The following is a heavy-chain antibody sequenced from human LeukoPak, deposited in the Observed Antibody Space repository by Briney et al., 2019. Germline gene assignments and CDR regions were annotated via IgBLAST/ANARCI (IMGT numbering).Heavy chain of an antibody. CDR3: ARVTLLRYFDWLLSPPADY. D-gene: IGHD3-9*01. V-gene: IGHV1-18*01. CDR2: ISAYNGNT. Sequence: EASVKVSCKASGYTFTSYGISWVRQAPGQGLEWMGWISAYNGNTNYAQKLQGRVTMTTDTSTSTAYMELRSLRSDDTAVYYCARVTLLRYFDWLLSPPADYWGQGTLVTVSS. J-gene: IGHJ4*02. CDR1: GYTFTSYG.